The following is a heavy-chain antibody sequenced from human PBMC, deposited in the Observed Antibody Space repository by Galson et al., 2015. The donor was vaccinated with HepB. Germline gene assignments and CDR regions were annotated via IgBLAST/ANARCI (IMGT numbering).Heavy chain of an antibody. CDR3: ARALDTAMGYYYYYYMDV. D-gene: IGHD5-18*01. J-gene: IGHJ6*03. CDR2: IDGDGGST. V-gene: IGHV3-74*01. Sequence: SLRLSCAASGFTFSRYWMHWVRHAPGKGLEWVSRIDGDGGSTSYADSVRGRFTISRDSAKNTLYLHMNSLRVEDTAVYYCARALDTAMGYYYYYYMDVWGKGTTVTVSS. CDR1: GFTFSRYW.